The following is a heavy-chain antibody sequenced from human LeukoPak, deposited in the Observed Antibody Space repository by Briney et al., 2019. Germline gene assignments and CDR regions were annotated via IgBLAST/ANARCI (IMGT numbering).Heavy chain of an antibody. V-gene: IGHV4-31*03. CDR2: IYYSGST. CDR3: ARGAGSGFDY. J-gene: IGHJ4*02. CDR1: GGSISSGGYY. Sequence: SQTLSLTCTVSGGSISSGGYYWSWIRQHPGKGLEWIGYIYYSGSTYYDPSLKSRVTISVDTSKNQFSLKLSSVTAADTAVYYCARGAGSGFDYWGQGTLVTVSS.